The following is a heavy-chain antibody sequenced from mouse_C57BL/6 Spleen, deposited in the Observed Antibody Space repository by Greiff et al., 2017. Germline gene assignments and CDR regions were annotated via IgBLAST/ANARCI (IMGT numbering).Heavy chain of an antibody. Sequence: VQLQQPGAELVRPGASVTLSCKASGYTFTDYEMHWVKQTPVHGLEWIGAIDPEAGGTAYNQKFKGKAILTADKSSSTAYMELRSLTSEDSAVYECTRSPEGSYSNSYAKGDWGQGASVTVSS. V-gene: IGHV1-15*01. D-gene: IGHD2-5*01. CDR3: TRSPEGSYSNSYAKGD. CDR2: IDPEAGGT. J-gene: IGHJ4*01. CDR1: GYTFTDYE.